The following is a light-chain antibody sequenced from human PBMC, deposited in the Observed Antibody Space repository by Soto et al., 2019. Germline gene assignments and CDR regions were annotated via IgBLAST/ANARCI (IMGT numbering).Light chain of an antibody. CDR2: DVS. CDR3: QQYNSYPWT. V-gene: IGKV1-5*01. CDR1: ESISSW. J-gene: IGKJ1*01. Sequence: SIGDRVVITCRASESISSWLAWYQQKPGKAPKLLIYDVSSLESGVPSRFSGSGSGTEFTLTISSLQPDDFATYYCQQYNSYPWTFGQGTKVDIK.